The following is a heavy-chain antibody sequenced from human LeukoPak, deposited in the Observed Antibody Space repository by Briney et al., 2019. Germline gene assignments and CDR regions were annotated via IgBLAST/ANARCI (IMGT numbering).Heavy chain of an antibody. CDR3: ARLLGQSTIYDL. CDR2: IRQDGGDT. CDR1: AFTFSSYW. Sequence: GGSLSLSCAGSAFTFSSYWMSWVRQAPGKGLEWVATIRQDGGDTYYVDSVKGRFFISRDNAENLLSLQMNSLRVEDTAMYYCARLLGQSTIYDLWGQGTLVTVSS. D-gene: IGHD5/OR15-5a*01. J-gene: IGHJ5*02. V-gene: IGHV3-7*01.